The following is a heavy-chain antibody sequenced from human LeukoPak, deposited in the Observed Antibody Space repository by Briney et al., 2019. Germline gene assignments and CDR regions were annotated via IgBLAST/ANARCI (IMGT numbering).Heavy chain of an antibody. Sequence: GGSLRLSCAASGFTFDDYAMHWVRQAPGKDLEWVSGISWNSGSIGYADSVKGRFTISRDNAKNSLYLQMNSLRAEDTALYCCAGWDYYDSSGFGHDAFDIWGQGTMVTVSS. CDR2: ISWNSGSI. CDR3: AGWDYYDSSGFGHDAFDI. V-gene: IGHV3-9*01. D-gene: IGHD3-22*01. CDR1: GFTFDDYA. J-gene: IGHJ3*02.